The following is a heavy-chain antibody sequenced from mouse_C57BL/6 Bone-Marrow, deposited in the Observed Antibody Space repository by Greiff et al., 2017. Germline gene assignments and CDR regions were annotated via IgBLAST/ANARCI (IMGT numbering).Heavy chain of an antibody. D-gene: IGHD2-4*01. CDR3: ARRGLRAWFAY. J-gene: IGHJ3*01. CDR2: LWSGGST. V-gene: IGHV2-2*01. Sequence: VQLVESGPGLVQPSQSLSITCTVSGFSLTSYGVHWVRQSPGKGLEWLGVLWSGGSTDYNAAFISRLSISKDNSKSQVFFKMNSLQADDTAIYYCARRGLRAWFAYWGQGTLVTVSA. CDR1: GFSLTSYG.